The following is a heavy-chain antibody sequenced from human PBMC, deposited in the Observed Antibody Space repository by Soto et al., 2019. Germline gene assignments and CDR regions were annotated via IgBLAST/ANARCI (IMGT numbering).Heavy chain of an antibody. Sequence: QVQVVQSGAEVKKPGSSVRVSCKACGGTSSSYAITWMRQAPGQGLEWMGGIIPILDTTDYAQKFQGRVTFTANESTSTVYMELSSLTSEDTAVYYCASGGTTVNRRFDFWGQGTLVTVSS. D-gene: IGHD4-4*01. J-gene: IGHJ4*02. CDR3: ASGGTTVNRRFDF. CDR1: GGTSSSYA. CDR2: IIPILDTT. V-gene: IGHV1-69*01.